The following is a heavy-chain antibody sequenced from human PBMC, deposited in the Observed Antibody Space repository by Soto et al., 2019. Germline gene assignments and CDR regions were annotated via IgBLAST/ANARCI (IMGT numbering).Heavy chain of an antibody. Sequence: GGSLRLSCAASGFTFSPYWMYWFRQAPGKGLVCVSRIKSDGSTTIYADSVQGRSSISRGNAKDTLYLQLYNLRAEDSAVYYCVRGRPGSYFDYWGQGVLVTVSS. V-gene: IGHV3-74*01. CDR2: IKSDGSTT. CDR1: GFTFSPYW. CDR3: VRGRPGSYFDY. J-gene: IGHJ4*02.